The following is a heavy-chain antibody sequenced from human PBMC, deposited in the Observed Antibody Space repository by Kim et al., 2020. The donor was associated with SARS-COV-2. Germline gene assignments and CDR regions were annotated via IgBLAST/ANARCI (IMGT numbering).Heavy chain of an antibody. Sequence: GGSLRLSCAASGFTFSSYGMHWVRQAPGKGLEWVAVISYDGSNKYYADSVKGRFTISRDNSKNTLYLQMNSLRAEDTAVYYCARDRWILTGYPQLWGHGTLVTVSS. J-gene: IGHJ1*01. CDR1: GFTFSSYG. V-gene: IGHV3-33*05. D-gene: IGHD3-9*01. CDR3: ARDRWILTGYPQL. CDR2: ISYDGSNK.